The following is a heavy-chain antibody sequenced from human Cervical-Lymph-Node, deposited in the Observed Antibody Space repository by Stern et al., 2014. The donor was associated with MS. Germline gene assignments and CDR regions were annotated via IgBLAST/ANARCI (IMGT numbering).Heavy chain of an antibody. CDR1: GFTFATYT. V-gene: IGHV3-21*01. CDR3: ARGSGSDWYFDP. Sequence: EVHLVESGGGLVKPGGSLRLSCAASGFTFATYTMNWVRQAPGKGLEWVSSISSSSRYIYYADSVRGRFTVSRDNAKDSLYLQMDSLRADDTAVYYCARGSGSDWYFDPWGRGTLVTVSS. CDR2: ISSSSRYI. J-gene: IGHJ2*01. D-gene: IGHD6-25*01.